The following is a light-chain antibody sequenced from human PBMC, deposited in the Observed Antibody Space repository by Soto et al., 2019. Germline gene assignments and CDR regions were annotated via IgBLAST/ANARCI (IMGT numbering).Light chain of an antibody. CDR1: SGHSSYT. CDR3: QTWGTGLRI. CDR2: VYSDGSH. V-gene: IGLV4-69*02. Sequence: QPVLTQSPSASASLGASVKVTCTLSSGHSSYTIAWHQQQARTGPRYLMKVYSDGSHTKGDGIPDRFSGSSSGAERYLTISSLQSEDEADYYCQTWGTGLRIFGGGTKVTVL. J-gene: IGLJ2*01.